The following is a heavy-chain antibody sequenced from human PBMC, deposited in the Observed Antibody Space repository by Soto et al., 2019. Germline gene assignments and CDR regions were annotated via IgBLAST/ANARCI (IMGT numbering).Heavy chain of an antibody. CDR2: ISYDGSNK. D-gene: IGHD6-13*01. V-gene: IGHV3-30-3*01. J-gene: IGHJ6*02. CDR3: ASSIAAAGTFSVYGMDV. CDR1: GFTFSSYA. Sequence: PGGSLRLSCAASGFTFSSYAMHWVRQAPGKGLEWVAVISYDGSNKYYADSVKGRFTISRDNSKNTRYLQMNSLRAEDTAVYYCASSIAAAGTFSVYGMDVWGQGTTVTVSS.